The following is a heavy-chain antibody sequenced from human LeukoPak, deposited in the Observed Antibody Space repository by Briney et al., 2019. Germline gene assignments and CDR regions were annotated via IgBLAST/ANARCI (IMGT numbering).Heavy chain of an antibody. Sequence: GASVKVSCKTSGYTFTTYAIHWVRQAPGQGLEWIGWINPGNGNTKYSQEFRGRVTVTRDTSASTAYIELSSMRSEDMAVYYCARGTHYYNSSGYWDDGGDAFDIWGQGTMVTVSS. CDR2: INPGNGNT. CDR1: GYTFTTYA. J-gene: IGHJ3*02. V-gene: IGHV1-3*03. CDR3: ARGTHYYNSSGYWDDGGDAFDI. D-gene: IGHD3-22*01.